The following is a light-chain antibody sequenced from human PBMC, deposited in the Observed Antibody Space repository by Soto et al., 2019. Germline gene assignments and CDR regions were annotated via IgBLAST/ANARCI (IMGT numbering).Light chain of an antibody. J-gene: IGKJ2*01. Sequence: DIPMTQSPSTLSSSVGDRVTITCRASQSISTWLAWYQQKPGKAPKLLIYKASRLESGVPSRFSASGSGTEFTLSISSLRPDDFATYYCQQYSTYPYTFGQGTKLEIK. V-gene: IGKV1-5*03. CDR1: QSISTW. CDR3: QQYSTYPYT. CDR2: KAS.